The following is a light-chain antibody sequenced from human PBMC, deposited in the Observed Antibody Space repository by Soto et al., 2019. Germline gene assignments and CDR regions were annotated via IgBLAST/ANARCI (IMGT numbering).Light chain of an antibody. V-gene: IGLV2-14*01. J-gene: IGLJ1*01. Sequence: QSVLTHPASVSGSPGQSITISCTGTSSDYVSWFQHHPGKAPTLMIYEVSYRPSGVSNRFSGAKSGDTASLTISGLQADDEADYYCTSYRSGRTRVVGSGTKVTVL. CDR2: EVS. CDR3: TSYRSGRTRV. CDR1: SSDY.